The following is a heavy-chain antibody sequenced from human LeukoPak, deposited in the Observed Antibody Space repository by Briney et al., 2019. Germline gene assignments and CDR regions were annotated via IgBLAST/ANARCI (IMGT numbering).Heavy chain of an antibody. CDR1: GGSFSGYY. CDR3: ATTGYSSGWYLGY. CDR2: INHSGST. Sequence: KTSETLSLTCAVHGGSFSGYYWSWIRQPPGKGLEWIGEINHSGSTNYNPSLKSRVTISVDTSKNQFSLKLSSVTAADTAVYYCATTGYSSGWYLGYWGQGTLVTVSS. D-gene: IGHD6-19*01. V-gene: IGHV4-34*01. J-gene: IGHJ4*02.